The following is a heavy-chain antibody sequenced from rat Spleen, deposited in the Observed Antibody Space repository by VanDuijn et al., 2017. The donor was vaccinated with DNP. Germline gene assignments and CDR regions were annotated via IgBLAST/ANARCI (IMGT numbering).Heavy chain of an antibody. Sequence: EVQLVESGGDLVQPGRSLKLFCAASGFTFSDYYMAWFRQAPTKGLEWVASISYDGGSTYYRDSVKGRFTISRDNAKSTLYLQMNSLRSEDMATYYCVRWNSGHFDYWGQGVMVTVSS. CDR2: ISYDGGST. V-gene: IGHV5-20*01. D-gene: IGHD4-3*01. CDR3: VRWNSGHFDY. J-gene: IGHJ2*01. CDR1: GFTFSDYY.